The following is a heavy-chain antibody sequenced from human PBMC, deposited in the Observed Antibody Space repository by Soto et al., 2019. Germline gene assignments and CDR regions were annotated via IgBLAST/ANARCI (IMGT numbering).Heavy chain of an antibody. CDR3: VRDFYYDSSGCIDY. CDR2: IWNDGNSK. Sequence: PGGSLRLSCAASGFTFSNHGMHWVRQALGKGLEWVAVIWNDGNSKYYADSVKGRFTISRDNSKNTLYLEMNSLRVEDTAVYYCVRDFYYDSSGCIDYWGQGTLVTVSS. J-gene: IGHJ4*02. D-gene: IGHD3-22*01. V-gene: IGHV3-33*08. CDR1: GFTFSNHG.